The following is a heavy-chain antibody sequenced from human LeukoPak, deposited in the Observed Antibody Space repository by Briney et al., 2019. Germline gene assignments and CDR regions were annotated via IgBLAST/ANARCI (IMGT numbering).Heavy chain of an antibody. CDR1: GGSISSSSYY. Sequence: NPSETLSLTCTVSGGSISSSSYYWGWIRQPPGKGLEWIGSIYYSGSTYYNPSLKSRVTISVDTSKNQFSLKLSSVTAADTAVYYCARDPYIAVAGTVPYYFDYWGQGTLVTVSS. CDR3: ARDPYIAVAGTVPYYFDY. D-gene: IGHD6-19*01. V-gene: IGHV4-39*02. CDR2: IYYSGST. J-gene: IGHJ4*02.